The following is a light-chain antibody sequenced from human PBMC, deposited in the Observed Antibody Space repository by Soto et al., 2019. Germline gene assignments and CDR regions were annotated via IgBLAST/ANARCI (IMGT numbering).Light chain of an antibody. CDR1: ESVSSN. CDR2: GAS. CDR3: QQYNNWPYT. J-gene: IGKJ2*01. Sequence: ETVMTQSPATLSVSPGERATLSCRASESVSSNLAWYQQKPGQAPRLLIHGASTRAADIPARFSGSGSGTEFTLTIRSLQSEDFAVCYCQQYNNWPYTFGPGTKLEIK. V-gene: IGKV3-15*01.